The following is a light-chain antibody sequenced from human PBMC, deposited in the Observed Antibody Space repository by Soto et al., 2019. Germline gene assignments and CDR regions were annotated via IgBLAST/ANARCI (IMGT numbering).Light chain of an antibody. CDR3: QSYDSSLSGHVV. CDR1: SSNIGAGYD. J-gene: IGLJ2*01. CDR2: GNS. V-gene: IGLV1-40*01. Sequence: QLVLTQPPSVSGAPGQRVTISCTGSSSNIGAGYDVHWYQQLPGTAPKLLIYGNSNRPSGVPDRFSGSKSGTSASLAITGLQAEDEADYYCQSYDSSLSGHVVFGGGTKRTVL.